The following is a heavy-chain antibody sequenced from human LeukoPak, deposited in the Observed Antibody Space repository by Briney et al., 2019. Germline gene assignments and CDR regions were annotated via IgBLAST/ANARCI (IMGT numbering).Heavy chain of an antibody. CDR2: ISRSGSTI. CDR3: AKSTVTNYFDY. V-gene: IGHV3-11*04. D-gene: IGHD4-17*01. Sequence: GGSLRLSCAASGFTFSDYWMNWVRQAPGKGLEWISYISRSGSTINYADSVKGRFTISRDDAKHSLYLQMNSLRAEDTAVYYCAKSTVTNYFDYWGQGSLVTVSS. CDR1: GFTFSDYW. J-gene: IGHJ4*02.